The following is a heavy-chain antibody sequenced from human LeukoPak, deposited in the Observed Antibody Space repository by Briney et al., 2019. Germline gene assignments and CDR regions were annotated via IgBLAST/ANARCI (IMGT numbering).Heavy chain of an antibody. V-gene: IGHV1-69*13. CDR3: AREGGGLGYFDS. CDR1: GGTFSSYA. J-gene: IGHJ4*02. D-gene: IGHD3-16*01. CDR2: IIPIFGTA. Sequence: ASVKVSCTASGGTFSSYAISWVRQAPGQGLEWMGGIIPIFGTANYAQKFQGRVTITADGSTSTAYMELSSLRSEDTAVYYCAREGGGLGYFDSWGQGTLVTVSS.